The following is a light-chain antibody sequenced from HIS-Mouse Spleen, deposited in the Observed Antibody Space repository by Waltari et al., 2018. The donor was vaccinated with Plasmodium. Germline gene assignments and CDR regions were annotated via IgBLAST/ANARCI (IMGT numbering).Light chain of an antibody. Sequence: EIVLTQSPATLSLSPGEIATLSCRASQSVSSYLAWYQQKPGQAPRLLIYDASNRATGIPARFSGSGSGTYFTLTISSLEPEDFAVYYCQQRSNWPRVLTFGGGTKVEIK. J-gene: IGKJ4*01. CDR1: QSVSSY. CDR2: DAS. V-gene: IGKV3-11*01. CDR3: QQRSNWPRVLT.